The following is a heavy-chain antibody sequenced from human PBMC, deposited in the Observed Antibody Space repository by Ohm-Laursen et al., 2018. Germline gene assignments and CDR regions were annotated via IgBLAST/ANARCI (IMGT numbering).Heavy chain of an antibody. CDR3: AKDLGDYDILTGLDY. V-gene: IGHV3-23*01. CDR1: GFTFSSCA. Sequence: SLRLSCSASGFTFSSCAMSWVRQAPGKGLEWVSGISASGGSTYYADSVKGRFTISRDNSKNTLDLQMNSLRAEDTAIYYCAKDLGDYDILTGLDYWGQGTLVTVSS. D-gene: IGHD3-9*01. CDR2: ISASGGST. J-gene: IGHJ4*02.